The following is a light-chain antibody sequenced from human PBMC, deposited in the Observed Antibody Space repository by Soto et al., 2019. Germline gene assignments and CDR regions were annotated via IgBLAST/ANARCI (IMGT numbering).Light chain of an antibody. CDR1: SNDVGGYSY. Sequence: QSALTQPASVSGSPGQSITISCTGTSNDVGGYSYVFWYQQYPGKAPKLIIYEVSNRPSGVSNRFSGSKSGNTASLTISGLQAEDEAHYYCSSYTSSSIVVFGGGTKLTVL. V-gene: IGLV2-14*01. J-gene: IGLJ2*01. CDR2: EVS. CDR3: SSYTSSSIVV.